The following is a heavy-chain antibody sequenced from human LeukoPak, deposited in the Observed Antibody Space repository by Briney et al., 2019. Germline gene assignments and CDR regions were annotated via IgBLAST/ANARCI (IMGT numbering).Heavy chain of an antibody. CDR2: IYYSGST. Sequence: SETLSLTCTVSGGSISSSSYYWGWIRQPPGKGLEWIGSIYYSGSTYYNPSLKSRVTISVDTSKNQFSLKLSSVTAADTAVYYCARAPYGSGNGTPYWGQGTLVTVSS. J-gene: IGHJ4*02. CDR1: GGSISSSSYY. D-gene: IGHD3-10*01. CDR3: ARAPYGSGNGTPY. V-gene: IGHV4-39*07.